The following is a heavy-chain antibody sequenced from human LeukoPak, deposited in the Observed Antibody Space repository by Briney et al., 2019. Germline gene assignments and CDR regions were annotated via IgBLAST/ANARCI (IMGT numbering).Heavy chain of an antibody. V-gene: IGHV4-39*01. CDR3: ARRSSGSYFY. CDR1: GGSISSSSYY. J-gene: IGHJ4*02. CDR2: IYYSGST. Sequence: SETLSLTCTASGGSISSSSYYWGWIRQPPGKGLEWIGSIYYSGSTYYNPSLKSRVTISVDTSKNQFSLKLSSVTAADTAVYYCARRSSGSYFYWGQGTLVTVSS. D-gene: IGHD3-10*01.